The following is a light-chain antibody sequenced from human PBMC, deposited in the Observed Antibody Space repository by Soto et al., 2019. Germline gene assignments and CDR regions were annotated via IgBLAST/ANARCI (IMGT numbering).Light chain of an antibody. CDR3: SSYTSSSTRV. V-gene: IGLV2-14*01. CDR2: DVS. Sequence: QSVLTQPASVSGSPGQSITISCTGTSSDVGGYNYVSWYQQHPGKAPKLMIYDVSNRPSGVSNRFSGSKSGNTASLTISGLQAEDEAGYYCSSYTSSSTRVFGTGTKVT. J-gene: IGLJ1*01. CDR1: SSDVGGYNY.